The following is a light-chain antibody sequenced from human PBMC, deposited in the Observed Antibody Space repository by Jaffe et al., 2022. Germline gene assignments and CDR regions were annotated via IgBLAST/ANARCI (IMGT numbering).Light chain of an antibody. CDR3: QSYDLSLTGML. J-gene: IGLJ2*01. V-gene: IGLV1-40*01. CDR2: GDT. CDR1: SSNIGSGYD. Sequence: QSVLTQPPSVSGAPGQRVTISCTGSSSNIGSGYDVHWYQQVPGSAPKLLIYGDTNRPSGVPDRFSGSKSDSSASLVITGLQAEDEADYYCQSYDLSLTGMLFGGGTKVTVL.